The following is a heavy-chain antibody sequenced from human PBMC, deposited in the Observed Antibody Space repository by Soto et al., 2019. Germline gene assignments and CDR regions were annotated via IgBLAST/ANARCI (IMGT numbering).Heavy chain of an antibody. CDR1: GFTFSSYS. V-gene: IGHV3-21*01. CDR2: ISSSSSYI. J-gene: IGHJ6*03. D-gene: IGHD3-3*01. Sequence: PGGSLRLSCAASGFTFSSYSMNWVRQAPGKGLEWVSSISSSSSYIYYADSVKGRFTISRDNAKNSLYLQMNSLRAEGTAVYYCASHGYDFWSGYYKYYMDVWGKGTTVTVSS. CDR3: ASHGYDFWSGYYKYYMDV.